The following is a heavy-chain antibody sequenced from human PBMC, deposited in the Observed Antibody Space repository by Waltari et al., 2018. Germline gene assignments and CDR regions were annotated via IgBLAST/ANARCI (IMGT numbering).Heavy chain of an antibody. V-gene: IGHV3-48*04. J-gene: IGHJ3*02. CDR3: ARDEDYVWGSYPRDAFDI. CDR2: ISSSSSTI. D-gene: IGHD3-16*02. CDR1: GFTFSSYS. Sequence: EVQLLESGGGLVQPGGSLRLSCAASGFTFSSYSMNWVRQAPGKGLEWVSYISSSSSTIYYADSVKGRFTISRDNAKNSLYLQMNSLRAEDTAVYYCARDEDYVWGSYPRDAFDIWGQGTMVTVSS.